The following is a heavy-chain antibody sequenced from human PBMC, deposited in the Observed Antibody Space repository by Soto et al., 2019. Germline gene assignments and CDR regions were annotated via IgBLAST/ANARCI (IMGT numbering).Heavy chain of an antibody. CDR3: AGQGDRSYTWTY. D-gene: IGHD1-1*01. J-gene: IGHJ4*02. Sequence: PSETLSLTCAVYGGSFSGYYWSWIRQPPGKGLEWIGEINHSGSTNYNPSLKSRVTIPVDTSKNQFSLKLSSVTAADTAVYYCAGQGDRSYTWTYWGQGTLVTVSS. CDR1: GGSFSGYY. CDR2: INHSGST. V-gene: IGHV4-34*01.